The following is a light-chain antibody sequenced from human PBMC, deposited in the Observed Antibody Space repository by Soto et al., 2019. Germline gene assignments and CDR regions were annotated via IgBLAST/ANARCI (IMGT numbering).Light chain of an antibody. CDR1: QSISNY. Sequence: PGERATLSCRASQSISNYLAWYQHKPGQAPRLLIYDASNRATGIPARFSGSGSGTDFTLTISSLEPEDFAVYYCQRRRTFGQGTKVEIK. CDR2: DAS. J-gene: IGKJ1*01. CDR3: QRRRT. V-gene: IGKV3-11*01.